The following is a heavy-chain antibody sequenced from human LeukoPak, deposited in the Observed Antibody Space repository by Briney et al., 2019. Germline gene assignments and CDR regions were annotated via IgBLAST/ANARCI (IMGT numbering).Heavy chain of an antibody. J-gene: IGHJ4*02. CDR3: ARDMGNDYVWGSYPDDY. CDR2: INPSGGST. D-gene: IGHD3-16*02. V-gene: IGHV1-46*01. Sequence: ASVKVSCKASGYTFTSYYMHWVRQAPGQGLEWMGIINPSGGSTSYAQKFQGRVTMTRDTSTSTVYMELSSLRSEDTAVYYCARDMGNDYVWGSYPDDYWGQGTLVTVSS. CDR1: GYTFTSYY.